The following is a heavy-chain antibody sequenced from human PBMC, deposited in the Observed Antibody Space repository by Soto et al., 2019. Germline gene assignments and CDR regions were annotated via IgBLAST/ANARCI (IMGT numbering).Heavy chain of an antibody. J-gene: IGHJ4*02. V-gene: IGHV4-59*08. CDR1: GGSISSYY. D-gene: IGHD6-13*01. CDR3: ARQDGSTWPFDY. CDR2: IYYSGST. Sequence: PSETLSLTCTVSGGSISSYYWSWIRQPPGKGLEWIGYIYYSGSTNYNPSLKSRVTISVDKSISTAYLQWRSLKASDTAMYYCARQDGSTWPFDYWGQGTLVTVSS.